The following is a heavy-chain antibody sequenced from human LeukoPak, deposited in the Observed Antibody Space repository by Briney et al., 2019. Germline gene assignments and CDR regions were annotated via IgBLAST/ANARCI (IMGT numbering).Heavy chain of an antibody. CDR2: ISSSSSYI. V-gene: IGHV3-21*01. J-gene: IGHJ3*02. D-gene: IGHD3-9*01. Sequence: GGSLRLSCAASGFTFSNAWMSWVRQAPGKGLEWVSSISSSSSYIYYADSVKGRFTISRDSAKNSLYLQMNSLRAEDTAVYYCAREDDILTGYTDAFDIWGQGTMVTVSS. CDR1: GFTFSNAW. CDR3: AREDDILTGYTDAFDI.